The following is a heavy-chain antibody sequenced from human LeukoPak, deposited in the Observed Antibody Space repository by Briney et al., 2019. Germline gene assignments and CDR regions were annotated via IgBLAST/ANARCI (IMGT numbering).Heavy chain of an antibody. J-gene: IGHJ4*02. D-gene: IGHD5-24*01. V-gene: IGHV3-23*01. Sequence: PGGSLRLSCAASGFTFGRNAMSWVRQAPGKGLEWVSAISGSGGSTYYADSVKGRFTISRDNSKNTLYLQMNSLRAEDTPVYYCAKASEMVAIFGNSYFDYWGQGTLVTVSS. CDR3: AKASEMVAIFGNSYFDY. CDR2: ISGSGGST. CDR1: GFTFGRNA.